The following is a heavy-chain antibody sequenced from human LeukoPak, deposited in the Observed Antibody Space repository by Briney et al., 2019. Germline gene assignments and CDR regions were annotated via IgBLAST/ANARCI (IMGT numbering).Heavy chain of an antibody. Sequence: SETLSPTCTVSGGSISSGGYYWSWIRQHPGKSLEWIGYIYYSGSTYYNPSLKSRVTISVDTSKNQFSLKLSSVTAADTAVYYCARDTVDSGYDYWGQGTLVTVSS. J-gene: IGHJ4*02. CDR3: ARDTVDSGYDY. CDR2: IYYSGST. V-gene: IGHV4-31*03. CDR1: GGSISSGGYY. D-gene: IGHD4-17*01.